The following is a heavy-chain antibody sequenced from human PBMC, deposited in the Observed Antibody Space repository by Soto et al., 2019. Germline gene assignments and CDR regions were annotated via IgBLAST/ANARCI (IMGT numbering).Heavy chain of an antibody. D-gene: IGHD2-15*01. Sequence: EVQLVESGGGLVKPGGSLRLSCAASGFTFSNAWMNWVRQAPGKGLEWVGRIKSKTDGGTTDYAAPVKGRFTISRDDSKDTLYLHMNSLKTEDTAAYYCNTLFVVVVAATPGYWGQGTLDTVSS. CDR2: IKSKTDGGTT. CDR3: NTLFVVVVAATPGY. V-gene: IGHV3-15*07. CDR1: GFTFSNAW. J-gene: IGHJ4*02.